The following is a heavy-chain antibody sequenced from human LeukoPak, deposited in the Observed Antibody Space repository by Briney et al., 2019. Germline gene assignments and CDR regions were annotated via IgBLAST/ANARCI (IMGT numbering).Heavy chain of an antibody. Sequence: PGGNLRLTCAGSGFTISNFWMSWLRQAPGKGLEGVANTKQDRSEKFYVDPVKGRFITYRANAKNSMYLQMSVLRGDDTAIYYCTRGSGDLLPMTVGGGYCSGMDVWGQGTTVIVSS. V-gene: IGHV3-7*01. CDR2: TKQDRSEK. CDR1: GFTISNFW. D-gene: IGHD3-16*01. J-gene: IGHJ6*02. CDR3: TRGSGDLLPMTVGGGYCSGMDV.